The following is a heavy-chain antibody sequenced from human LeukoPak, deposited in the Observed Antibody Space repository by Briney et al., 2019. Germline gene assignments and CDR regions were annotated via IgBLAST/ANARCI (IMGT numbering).Heavy chain of an antibody. CDR1: GYTLTELS. CDR3: ATDYSRGMAKINHYYGMDV. D-gene: IGHD5-24*01. J-gene: IGHJ6*02. Sequence: ASVKVSCKVSGYTLTELSMHWVRQAPGKGLEWMGGFDPEDGETIYAQKFQGRVTMTEDTSTDTAYMELSSLRSEDTAVYYCATDYSRGMAKINHYYGMDVWGQGTTVTVSS. V-gene: IGHV1-24*01. CDR2: FDPEDGET.